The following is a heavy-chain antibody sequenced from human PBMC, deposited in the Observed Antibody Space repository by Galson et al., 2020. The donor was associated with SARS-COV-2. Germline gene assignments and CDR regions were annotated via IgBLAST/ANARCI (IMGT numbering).Heavy chain of an antibody. CDR1: GFTFTTYA. D-gene: IGHD4-17*01. V-gene: IGHV7-4-1*02. CDR2: TNTHTGNP. Sequence: ASVKVSCKASGFTFTTYAMNWVRQAPGQGLEWMGWTNTHTGNPAYAQGFTGRFVFSLDTSVSTAYLQISSLKAEDTAVYYYARVRYYYGMDVWGQGTTVTVSS. J-gene: IGHJ6*02. CDR3: ARVRYYYGMDV.